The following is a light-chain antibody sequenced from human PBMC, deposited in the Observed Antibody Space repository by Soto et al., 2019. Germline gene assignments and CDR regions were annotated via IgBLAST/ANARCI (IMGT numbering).Light chain of an antibody. V-gene: IGKV1-39*01. CDR1: QSISSY. CDR2: AAS. J-gene: IGKJ4*01. Sequence: DIQMTQSPSSLSASVGGRVTITCRASQSISSYLNWYQQKPGKAPKLLIYAASSLQSGVPSRFSGSGSGTDFTLTISSLQPEDFATYYCQQSYSTPLTFGGGTRWIS. CDR3: QQSYSTPLT.